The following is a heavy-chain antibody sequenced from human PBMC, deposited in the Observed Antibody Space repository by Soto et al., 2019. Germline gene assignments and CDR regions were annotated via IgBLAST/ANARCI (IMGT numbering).Heavy chain of an antibody. CDR1: GGSISSSSYY. Sequence: SETLSLTCTVSGGSISSSSYYWGWIRQPPGKGLEWIGSIYYSGSTYYNPSLKSRVTISVDTSKNQFSLKLSSVTAADTAVYYCARLPYYYGSGSYYNEDYYYGMDVWGQGTTVTVS. CDR2: IYYSGST. J-gene: IGHJ6*02. D-gene: IGHD3-10*01. CDR3: ARLPYYYGSGSYYNEDYYYGMDV. V-gene: IGHV4-39*01.